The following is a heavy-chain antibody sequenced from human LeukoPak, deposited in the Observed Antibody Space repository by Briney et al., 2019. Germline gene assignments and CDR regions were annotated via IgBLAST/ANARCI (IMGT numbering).Heavy chain of an antibody. Sequence: SETLSLTCTVSGGSISSYYWSWIRQPPGKGLEWIGSIYYSGSTYYYPSLKSRVTISVDTSKNQFSLKLSSVTAADTAVYYCARRLGIAVAGTFDYWGQGTLVTVSS. CDR3: ARRLGIAVAGTFDY. CDR1: GGSISSYY. D-gene: IGHD6-19*01. CDR2: IYYSGST. J-gene: IGHJ4*02. V-gene: IGHV4-39*01.